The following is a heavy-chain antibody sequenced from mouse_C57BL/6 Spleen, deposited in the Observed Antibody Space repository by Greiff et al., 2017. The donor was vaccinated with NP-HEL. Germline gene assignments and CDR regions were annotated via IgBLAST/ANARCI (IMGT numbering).Heavy chain of an antibody. J-gene: IGHJ4*01. CDR1: GYTFTSYW. D-gene: IGHD2-4*01. V-gene: IGHV1-7*01. CDR3: ARSFYDYDEYYYAMDY. CDR2: INPSSGYT. Sequence: QVHVKQSGAELAKPGASVKLSCKASGYTFTSYWMHWVKQRPGQGLEWIGYINPSSGYTKYNQKFKDKATLTADKSSSTAYMQLSSLTYEDSAVYYCARSFYDYDEYYYAMDYWGQGTSVTVSS.